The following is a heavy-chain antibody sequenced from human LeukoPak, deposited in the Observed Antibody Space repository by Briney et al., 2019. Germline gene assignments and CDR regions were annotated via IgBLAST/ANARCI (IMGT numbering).Heavy chain of an antibody. CDR1: GGSISSSSYY. V-gene: IGHV4-39*01. J-gene: IGHJ4*02. Sequence: PSETLSLTCTVSGGSISSSSYYWGWIRQPPRKGLEWIGSIYYSGSTYYNPSLKSRVTISVDTSKNQFSLKLSSVTAADTAVYYCTRLDSSSWYPDYWGQGTLVTVSS. CDR3: TRLDSSSWYPDY. D-gene: IGHD6-13*01. CDR2: IYYSGST.